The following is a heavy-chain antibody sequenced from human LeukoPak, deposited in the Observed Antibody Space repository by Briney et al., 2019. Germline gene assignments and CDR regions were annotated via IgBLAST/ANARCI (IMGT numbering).Heavy chain of an antibody. Sequence: SETLSLTCTVSGGSISSTGYYWSWIRQPAGKGLEWIGRIYSSGSTNYNPSLKSRVTMSVDTSRNQFSLKLSSVTAADTAMYYCARDYRGSYLGYYYYYMDVWGKGSTVTVSS. J-gene: IGHJ6*03. CDR3: ARDYRGSYLGYYYYYMDV. CDR1: GGSISSTGYY. V-gene: IGHV4-61*02. D-gene: IGHD1-26*01. CDR2: IYSSGST.